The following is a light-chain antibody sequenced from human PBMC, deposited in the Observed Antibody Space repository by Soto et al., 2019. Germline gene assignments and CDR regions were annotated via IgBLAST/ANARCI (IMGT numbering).Light chain of an antibody. CDR1: SSNIGARFD. V-gene: IGLV1-40*01. Sequence: QSVLTQPPSVSGAPGQRVTIPCTGGSSNIGARFDVHWYQQFPGTAPKLLIFGNNNRSSGVPDRFSGSKSGTSASLAITGFQAEDEADYSCQSYDSSLRSYVFGIGTKVTVL. CDR2: GNN. J-gene: IGLJ1*01. CDR3: QSYDSSLRSYV.